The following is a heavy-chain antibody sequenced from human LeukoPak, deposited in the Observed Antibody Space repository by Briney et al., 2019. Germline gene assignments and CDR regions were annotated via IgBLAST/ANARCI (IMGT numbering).Heavy chain of an antibody. CDR1: GFTFSNYG. Sequence: PGGSLRLSCVASGFTFSNYGMHWVRQAPGKGLEWVAVIWYDGNNKYYADSVKGRFTISRDNSKNTLYLQMNSLRAEDTAVYYCALWGEGNWFDPWGQGTLVTVSS. J-gene: IGHJ5*02. V-gene: IGHV3-33*08. CDR2: IWYDGNNK. CDR3: ALWGEGNWFDP. D-gene: IGHD3-16*01.